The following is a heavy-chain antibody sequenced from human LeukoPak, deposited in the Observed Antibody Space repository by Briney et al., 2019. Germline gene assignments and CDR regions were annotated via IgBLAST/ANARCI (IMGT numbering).Heavy chain of an antibody. V-gene: IGHV4-31*03. CDR2: IYYSGST. D-gene: IGHD4-17*01. CDR3: ARVRIDYGDYYFDY. Sequence: SQTLSLTCTVSGGSISSGGYYWSWIRQHPGKGLEWIGYIYYSGSTYYNPSLKSRVTISVDTSKNQFSLKLSSVTAADTAVYYCARVRIDYGDYYFDYWGQGTLVTVSS. CDR1: GGSISSGGYY. J-gene: IGHJ4*02.